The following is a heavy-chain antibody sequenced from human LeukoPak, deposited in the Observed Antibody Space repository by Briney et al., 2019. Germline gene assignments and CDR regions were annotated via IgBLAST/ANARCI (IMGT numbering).Heavy chain of an antibody. CDR2: IRGNGGGT. CDR3: SRGQEVDDGVLES. D-gene: IGHD3-3*01. CDR1: GFTFSRFA. J-gene: IGHJ4*02. Sequence: QPGGSLRLSCVGAGFTFSRFAVTWVRQAPGQGLEWVSTIRGNGGGTHYAESLRGRFTLSRDNSKSTVYLQMSSLRAEDTAIYYCSRGQEVDDGVLESWGRGTLVTVSS. V-gene: IGHV3-23*01.